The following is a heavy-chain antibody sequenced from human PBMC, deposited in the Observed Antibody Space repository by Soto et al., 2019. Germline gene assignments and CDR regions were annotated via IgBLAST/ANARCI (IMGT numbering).Heavy chain of an antibody. CDR2: IYYSGST. Sequence: QLQLQESGPGLVKPSETLSLTCSVSGGSISSSSYFWGWIRQPPGKGLEWIGSIYYSGSTYYNPSLKSRVTVSVDTSTNQVSLKLSSVTAADTAVYFCARHPSDFWFDPWGQGTLVTVSS. D-gene: IGHD2-21*02. CDR1: GGSISSSSYF. CDR3: ARHPSDFWFDP. J-gene: IGHJ5*02. V-gene: IGHV4-39*01.